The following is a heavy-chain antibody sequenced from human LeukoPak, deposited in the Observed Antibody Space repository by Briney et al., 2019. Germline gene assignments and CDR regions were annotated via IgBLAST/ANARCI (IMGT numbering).Heavy chain of an antibody. Sequence: GASVKVSCKASGYTFTGYYMHWVRQAPGQGLEWMGWINPNSGGTNYAQKFQGRVTMTRDTSISTAYMELSRLRSDDTAVYYCAPSMGSGSWSGLFDYWGQGTLVTVSS. CDR1: GYTFTGYY. J-gene: IGHJ4*02. CDR3: APSMGSGSWSGLFDY. CDR2: INPNSGGT. V-gene: IGHV1-2*02. D-gene: IGHD3-10*01.